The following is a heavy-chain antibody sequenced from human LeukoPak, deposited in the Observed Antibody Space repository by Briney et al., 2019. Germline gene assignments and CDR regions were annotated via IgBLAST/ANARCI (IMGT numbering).Heavy chain of an antibody. V-gene: IGHV3-21*01. J-gene: IGHJ4*02. CDR1: GFTFSSYS. D-gene: IGHD5-12*01. CDR2: ISSSSSYI. Sequence: PGGSLRLSCATSGFTFSSYSMNWVRQAPGKGLEWVSSISSSSSYIYYADSVKGRFTISRDNAKNSLYLQMNSLRAEDTAVYYCARDFRSKWPTESKYYFDYWGQGTLVTVSS. CDR3: ARDFRSKWPTESKYYFDY.